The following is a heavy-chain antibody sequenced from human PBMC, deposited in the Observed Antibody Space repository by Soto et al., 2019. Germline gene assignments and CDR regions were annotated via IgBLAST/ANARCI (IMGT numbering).Heavy chain of an antibody. V-gene: IGHV4-30-4*01. Sequence: NPSETLSLTCTVSGGSNSSGDYYWSWIRQVPGKGLQWIGYIYHSGRDYYEPSLKSRATISIDTSKNQFSLKLSYVTAADTAVYYCARSMVRGGWFDTWGQGTLVTVSS. J-gene: IGHJ5*02. CDR3: ARSMVRGGWFDT. CDR2: IYHSGRD. D-gene: IGHD3-10*01. CDR1: GGSNSSGDYY.